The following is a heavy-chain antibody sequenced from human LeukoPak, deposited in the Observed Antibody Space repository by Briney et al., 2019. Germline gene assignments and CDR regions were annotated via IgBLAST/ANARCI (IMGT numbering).Heavy chain of an antibody. CDR1: GYTFTSYG. CDR2: INSYNGKP. V-gene: IGHV1-18*01. Sequence: ASVKVSCKASGYTFTSYGISWVRPAPAQGLAWMGFINSYNGKPNYAHKLQGKVTMITDTSTSTAYKELRILRSDDTVVYCCARYYDILTGYIDYWGQGTLVTVSS. CDR3: ARYYDILTGYIDY. D-gene: IGHD3-9*01. J-gene: IGHJ4*02.